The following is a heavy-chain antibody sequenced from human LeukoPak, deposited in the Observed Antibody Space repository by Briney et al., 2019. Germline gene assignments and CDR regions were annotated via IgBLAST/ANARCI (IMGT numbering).Heavy chain of an antibody. V-gene: IGHV4-59*12. CDR2: IYYSGST. Sequence: SETLSLTCTVSGGSISSYYWSWIRQPPGKGLERIGSIYYSGSTYYNPSLKSRVTISVDTSKNQFSLKLSSVTAADTAVYYCARGVLLLWFGELLNEAYAFDIWGQGTMVTVSS. CDR3: ARGVLLLWFGELLNEAYAFDI. D-gene: IGHD3-10*01. J-gene: IGHJ3*02. CDR1: GGSISSYY.